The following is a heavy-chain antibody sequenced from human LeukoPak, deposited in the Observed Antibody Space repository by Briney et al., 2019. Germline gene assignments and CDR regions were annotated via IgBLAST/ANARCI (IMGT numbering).Heavy chain of an antibody. V-gene: IGHV3-53*01. CDR1: GFTVSGNY. CDR2: IYSGGNT. D-gene: IGHD3-22*01. Sequence: GGSLRLSCAASGFTVSGNYMSWVRQAPGKGLEWVSLIYSGGNTYYADSVKGRFTISRDNSKNTLYLQMNSLRAEDTAVYYCARSSERKYYFDYWGQGTLVTVSS. J-gene: IGHJ4*02. CDR3: ARSSERKYYFDY.